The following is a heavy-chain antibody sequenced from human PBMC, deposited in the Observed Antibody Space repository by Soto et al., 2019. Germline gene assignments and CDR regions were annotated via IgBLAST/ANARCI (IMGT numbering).Heavy chain of an antibody. D-gene: IGHD6-13*01. CDR2: ISSSGSTI. J-gene: IGHJ5*02. Sequence: GGSLRLSCAAPGFTFSSYEMNWVRQSPGKGLEWVSYISSSGSTIYYADSVKGRFTISRDNAKNSLYLQMNSLRAEDTAVYYCARDYSSSWNNWFDPWGQGTLVTVSS. CDR3: ARDYSSSWNNWFDP. V-gene: IGHV3-48*03. CDR1: GFTFSSYE.